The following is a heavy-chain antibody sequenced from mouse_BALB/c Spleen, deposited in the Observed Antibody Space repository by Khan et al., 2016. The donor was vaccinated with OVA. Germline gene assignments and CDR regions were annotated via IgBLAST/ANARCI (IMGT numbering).Heavy chain of an antibody. CDR3: ARRGYDYGRGALFAY. CDR2: IWSAGST. CDR1: GFSLTNYS. D-gene: IGHD2-4*01. V-gene: IGHV2-2*02. J-gene: IGHJ3*01. Sequence: QVQLKESGPGLVQPSQSLSITCTVSGFSLTNYSVHWVRQSPGKGLEWLGVIWSAGSTDYNAAFISRLTIRKDNSRSQVFFKMNSLQPNETAIYSCARRGYDYGRGALFAYWGQGTLVTVSA.